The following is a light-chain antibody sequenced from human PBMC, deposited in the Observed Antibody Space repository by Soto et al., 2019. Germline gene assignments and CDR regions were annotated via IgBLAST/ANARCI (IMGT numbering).Light chain of an antibody. Sequence: EIVMTQSPATLSVSPGERATLSCRASQSVSSNLAWYQQKPGQAPRLLIYGASTRATGIPARFSGSGSGTEFTLTISSLQAEDSATYYCQQFNDYPLTFGGGTKVEIK. CDR2: GAS. CDR1: QSVSSN. CDR3: QQFNDYPLT. J-gene: IGKJ4*01. V-gene: IGKV3-15*01.